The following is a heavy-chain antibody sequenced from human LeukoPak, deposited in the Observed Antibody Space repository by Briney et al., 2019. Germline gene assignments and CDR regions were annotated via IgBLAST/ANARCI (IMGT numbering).Heavy chain of an antibody. CDR3: ARFFRDGYNQSLPPYYYYYGMDV. J-gene: IGHJ6*02. Sequence: PSETLSLTCTVSGGSISSYYWSWIRQPPGKGLEWIGYIYYSGSTNYNPSLKSRVTISVDTSRNQFSLKLSSVTAADTAVYYCARFFRDGYNQSLPPYYYYYGMDVWGQGTTVTVSS. V-gene: IGHV4-59*01. CDR1: GGSISSYY. CDR2: IYYSGST. D-gene: IGHD5-24*01.